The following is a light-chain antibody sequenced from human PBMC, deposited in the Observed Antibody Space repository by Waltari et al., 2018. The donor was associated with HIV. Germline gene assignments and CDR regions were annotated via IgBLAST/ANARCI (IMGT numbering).Light chain of an antibody. CDR1: SLRSYY. CDR2: GKN. CDR3: NSRDSSGNHLGV. Sequence: SSELTQDPAVSVALGQTVRITCQGDSLRSYYASWYQQKPGQAPVLVIYGKNNRPSGIPDRFSGSSSGNPASLTITGAQAEDEADYYCNSRDSSGNHLGVFGGGTKLTVL. J-gene: IGLJ2*01. V-gene: IGLV3-19*01.